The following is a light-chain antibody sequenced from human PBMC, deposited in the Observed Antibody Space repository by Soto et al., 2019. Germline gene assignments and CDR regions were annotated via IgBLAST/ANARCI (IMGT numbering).Light chain of an antibody. V-gene: IGKV1-5*03. CDR1: QSISSW. CDR3: QRYNSYPWT. J-gene: IGKJ1*01. CDR2: NAS. Sequence: DIQMTQSPSTLSASVGDRVTITCRASQSISSWLAWYQQKPGKAPKLLIYNASSLESGVPSRFSGSGSGTELPLTISSLQPDDFATYYCQRYNSYPWTFGQGTKVEIK.